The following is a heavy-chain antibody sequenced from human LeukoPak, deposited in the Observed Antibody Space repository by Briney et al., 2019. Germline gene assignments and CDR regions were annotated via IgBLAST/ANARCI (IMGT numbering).Heavy chain of an antibody. CDR3: ARRAGAYSHPYDY. Sequence: GGSLRLSCAASGFTFSSYSMNWVRQAPGKGLEWVSSISSSSSYIYYADSVKGRFTISRDNAKNSLYLQMNSLRADDTAVYYCARRAGAYSHPYDYWGQGTLVTVSS. J-gene: IGHJ4*02. V-gene: IGHV3-21*04. CDR1: GFTFSSYS. CDR2: ISSSSSYI. D-gene: IGHD4/OR15-4a*01.